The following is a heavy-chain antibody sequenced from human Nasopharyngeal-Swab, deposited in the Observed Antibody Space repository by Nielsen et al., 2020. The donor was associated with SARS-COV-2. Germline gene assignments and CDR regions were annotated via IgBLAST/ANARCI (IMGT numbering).Heavy chain of an antibody. CDR1: GGSISSSSYY. V-gene: IGHV4-39*07. CDR2: IYYSGST. CDR3: ARYDSSGYYYYMDV. D-gene: IGHD3-22*01. J-gene: IGHJ6*03. Sequence: SETLSLTCTVSGGSISSSSYYWGWIRQPPGKGLEWIGSIYYSGSTYDNPSLKSRVTISVDTSKNQFSLKLSSVTAADTAVYYCARYDSSGYYYYMDVWGKGTTVTVSS.